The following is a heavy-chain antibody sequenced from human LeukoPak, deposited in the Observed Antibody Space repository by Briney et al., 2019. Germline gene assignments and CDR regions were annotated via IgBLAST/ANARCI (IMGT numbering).Heavy chain of an antibody. V-gene: IGHV3-30*02. D-gene: IGHD3-3*01. CDR1: GFTFSSYG. Sequence: PGGSLRLSCAASGFTFSSYGMHWVRQAPGKGLEWVAFIWYDGSNKYYADSVKGRFTISRDNSKNTLYLQMNSLRAEDTAVYYCARDLTIFGVVIMDYWGQGTLVTVSS. J-gene: IGHJ4*02. CDR2: IWYDGSNK. CDR3: ARDLTIFGVVIMDY.